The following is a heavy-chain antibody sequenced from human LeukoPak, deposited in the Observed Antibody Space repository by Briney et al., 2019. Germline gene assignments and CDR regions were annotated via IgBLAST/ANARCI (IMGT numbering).Heavy chain of an antibody. V-gene: IGHV3-23*01. Sequence: PGGSLRLSCAASGFTFSSCAMYWVRQAPGKGLEWVSVISGSGGTTYYADSVKGRFTISRDNSMNTLHLQMNSLRAEDTAVYYCAKDWRFGELSRNFDYWGQGTLVTVSS. CDR2: ISGSGGTT. J-gene: IGHJ4*02. D-gene: IGHD3-10*01. CDR3: AKDWRFGELSRNFDY. CDR1: GFTFSSCA.